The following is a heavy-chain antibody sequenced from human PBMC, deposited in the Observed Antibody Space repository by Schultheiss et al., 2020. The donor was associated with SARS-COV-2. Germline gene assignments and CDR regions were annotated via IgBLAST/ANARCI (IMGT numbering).Heavy chain of an antibody. CDR2: ISSSSSAI. J-gene: IGHJ5*02. CDR3: AKDKLGSSWSNWFDP. D-gene: IGHD6-13*01. Sequence: GSLKISCAASGFTFSSYAMSWVRQAPGKGLEWVSYISSSSSAIYYADSVKGRFTISRDNAKNSLYLQMNSLRPEDTALYYCAKDKLGSSWSNWFDPWGQGTLVTVSS. V-gene: IGHV3-48*04. CDR1: GFTFSSYA.